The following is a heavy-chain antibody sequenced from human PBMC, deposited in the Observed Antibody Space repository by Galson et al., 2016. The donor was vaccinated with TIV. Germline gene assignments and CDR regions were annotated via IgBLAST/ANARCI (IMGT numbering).Heavy chain of an antibody. V-gene: IGHV4-61*09. CDR2: IYTTGTT. CDR3: ARVRGVYFDY. D-gene: IGHD3-10*01. CDR1: GDSISGGKYY. Sequence: TLSLTCTVSGDSISGGKYYWSWIRQPAGRGLEWIGHIYTTGTTNYNPSLKSRVTLSLDKSRNQFSLNVNSLTAADTAVYYCARVRGVYFDYWGQGSLVIVSS. J-gene: IGHJ4*02.